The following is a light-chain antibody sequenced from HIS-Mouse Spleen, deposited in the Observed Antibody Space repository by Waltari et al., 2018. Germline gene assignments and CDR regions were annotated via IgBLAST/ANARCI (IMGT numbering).Light chain of an antibody. CDR2: QDS. J-gene: IGLJ2*01. CDR1: KLGDKY. V-gene: IGLV3-1*01. CDR3: QAWDSSTVV. Sequence: SYELTQPPSVSVSPGQTASITGSGDKLGDKYACWYQQKQGQSPGLVIYQDSKRPSGVPERFSGSNSGNTATLTISGTQAMDEADYYCQAWDSSTVVFGGGTKLTVL.